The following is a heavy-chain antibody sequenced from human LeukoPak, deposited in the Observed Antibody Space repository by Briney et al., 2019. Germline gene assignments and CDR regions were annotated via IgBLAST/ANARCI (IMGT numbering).Heavy chain of an antibody. CDR2: ISGSGGST. D-gene: IGHD3-22*01. V-gene: IGHV3-23*01. CDR3: ARDSPITMIMGYEDY. J-gene: IGHJ4*02. Sequence: GGSLRLCCAASGFTFSSYAMSWVHQAPGKGLEWVSAISGSGGSTYYADSVKGRFTISRDNSKNAVYLQMNSLRAEDTAIYYCARDSPITMIMGYEDYWGQGTLVTVSS. CDR1: GFTFSSYA.